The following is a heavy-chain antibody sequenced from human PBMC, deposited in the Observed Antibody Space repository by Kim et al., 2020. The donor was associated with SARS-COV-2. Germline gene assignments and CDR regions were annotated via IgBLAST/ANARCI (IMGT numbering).Heavy chain of an antibody. CDR3: AKYGAMGGYPYYCDY. Sequence: DSVKGRFTISRDNSKNTLYLQMDSLRADDTAVYYCAKYGAMGGYPYYCDYWGQGTLVTVSS. J-gene: IGHJ4*02. V-gene: IGHV3-23*01. D-gene: IGHD1-1*01.